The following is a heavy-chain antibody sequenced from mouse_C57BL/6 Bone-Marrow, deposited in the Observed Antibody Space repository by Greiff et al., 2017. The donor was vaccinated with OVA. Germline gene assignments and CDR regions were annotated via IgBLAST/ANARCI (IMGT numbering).Heavy chain of an antibody. J-gene: IGHJ3*01. CDR1: GYTFTSYW. CDR2: IYPSDSET. Sequence: VQLQQPGAELVRPGSSVKLSCKASGYTFTSYWMDWVKQRPGQGLEWIGNIYPSDSETHYNQKFKDKATLTVDKSSSTAYMQLSSLTSEDSAVYYCARGWLLLSWFAYWGQGTLVTVSA. D-gene: IGHD2-3*01. V-gene: IGHV1-61*01. CDR3: ARGWLLLSWFAY.